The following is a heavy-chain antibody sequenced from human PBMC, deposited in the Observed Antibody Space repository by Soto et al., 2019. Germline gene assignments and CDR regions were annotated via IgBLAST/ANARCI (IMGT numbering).Heavy chain of an antibody. CDR1: GYTFYSHS. CDR2: INADYGNT. CDR3: ARCIQGDYYYGMDV. V-gene: IGHV1-18*01. D-gene: IGHD5-18*01. J-gene: IGHJ6*02. Sequence: QAQLVQSGAEVRKPGASVKVSCKASGYTFYSHSISWVRQAPGQGLEWLGRINADYGNTQYAQKFRGRVTMXTXTXXTTVYMERTNLRSDDTAVYYCARCIQGDYYYGMDVWGQGTTVTVSS.